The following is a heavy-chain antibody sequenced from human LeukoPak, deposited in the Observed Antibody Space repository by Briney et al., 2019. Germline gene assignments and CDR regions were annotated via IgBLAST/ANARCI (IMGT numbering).Heavy chain of an antibody. V-gene: IGHV3-9*01. CDR1: GFTFDDYA. D-gene: IGHD3-16*01. J-gene: IGHJ4*02. Sequence: GGSLRLSCVASGFTFDDYAMHWVRQAPGKVLEWVSGISWNSGSIGYADSVKGRFTISRDNAKNSLYLQMNSLRAEDTALYYCARREGGANLDYWGQGTLVTVSS. CDR3: ARREGGANLDY. CDR2: ISWNSGSI.